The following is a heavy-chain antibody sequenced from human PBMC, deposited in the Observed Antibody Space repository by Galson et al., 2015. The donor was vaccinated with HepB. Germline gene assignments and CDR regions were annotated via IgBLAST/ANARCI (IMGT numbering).Heavy chain of an antibody. D-gene: IGHD6-19*01. V-gene: IGHV3-23*01. CDR1: GSTFSDYA. CDR2: ISGSGSGGRI. CDR3: ADTVAVAGHNRGLDY. J-gene: IGHJ4*02. Sequence: SLRLSCAASGSTFSDYAMSWVRQAPGKGLEWVSSISGSGSGGRIFYADSVKGRFTISRDNSKNTLFLQMNSLRVEDTAIYYCADTVAVAGHNRGLDYWGQGTRVTVSS.